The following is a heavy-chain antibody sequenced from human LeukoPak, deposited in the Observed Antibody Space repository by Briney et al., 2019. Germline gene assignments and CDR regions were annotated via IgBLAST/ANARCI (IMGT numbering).Heavy chain of an antibody. CDR3: ARGRGYCSSTSCYERAFDI. CDR2: ISSSSSYT. J-gene: IGHJ3*02. V-gene: IGHV3-11*06. D-gene: IGHD2-2*01. CDR1: GFTVSSNY. Sequence: GGSLRLSCAASGFTVSSNYMSWIRQAPGKGLEWVSYISSSSSYTNYADSVKGRFTISRDNAKNSLYLQMNSLRAEDTAVYYCARGRGYCSSTSCYERAFDIWGQGTMVTVSS.